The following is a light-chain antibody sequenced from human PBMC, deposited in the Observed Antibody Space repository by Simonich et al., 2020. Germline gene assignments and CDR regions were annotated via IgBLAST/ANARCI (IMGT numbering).Light chain of an antibody. CDR3: CSYAGSSTFGV. J-gene: IGLJ3*02. Sequence: QSALTQPASVSGSPGQSITISCTGTSSDVGSYNLVSWSQQHPGKAPKLMIYEGSKRPAGVSKRFSGSKSGNTASLTIAGLQAEDEADYYCCSYAGSSTFGVFGGGTKLTVL. CDR2: EGS. V-gene: IGLV2-23*03. CDR1: SSDVGSYNL.